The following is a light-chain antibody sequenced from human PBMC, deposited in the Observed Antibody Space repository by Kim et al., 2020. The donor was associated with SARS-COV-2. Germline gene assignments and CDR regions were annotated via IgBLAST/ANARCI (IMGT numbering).Light chain of an antibody. CDR3: QQYNDWAPLT. Sequence: ALEERATLSCRASQSVRSNLAWYQQKPGQAPRLLICDASNRATGIPVRFSGSESGTEFTLTISSLQSEDFAVYYCQQYNDWAPLTVGQGTRLEIK. J-gene: IGKJ5*01. CDR1: QSVRSN. V-gene: IGKV3-15*01. CDR2: DAS.